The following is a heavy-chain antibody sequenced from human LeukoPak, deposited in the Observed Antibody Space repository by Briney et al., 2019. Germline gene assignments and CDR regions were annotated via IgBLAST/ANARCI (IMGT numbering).Heavy chain of an antibody. CDR2: IKSDGGT. V-gene: IGHV3-74*03. Sequence: GGSLSLSCAASGFAFSVSWMHGGRQAPGKGLVWVSVIKSDGGTAYADSVKGRFTISRDNAKNTVYLQMNSLRDEDTAVYYCAKDYFGSLEYWGQGTLVTVSS. J-gene: IGHJ4*02. D-gene: IGHD2/OR15-2a*01. CDR3: AKDYFGSLEY. CDR1: GFAFSVSW.